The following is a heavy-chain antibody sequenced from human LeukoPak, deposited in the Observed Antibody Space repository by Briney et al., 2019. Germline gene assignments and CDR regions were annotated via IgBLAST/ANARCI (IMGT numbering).Heavy chain of an antibody. J-gene: IGHJ5*02. CDR1: GYTFIGYD. D-gene: IGHD1-1*01. CDR3: ARGTPFNWSDMKFFDP. CDR2: INPNSGGI. V-gene: IGHV1-2*02. Sequence: ASVKVSCKASGYTFIGYDIHWVRQAPGQGLECMGWINPNSGGIHYSQRFQGRVTMTRDTSISTAYMELSRLTSDDTAVYYCARGTPFNWSDMKFFDPWGQGTLVTVSS.